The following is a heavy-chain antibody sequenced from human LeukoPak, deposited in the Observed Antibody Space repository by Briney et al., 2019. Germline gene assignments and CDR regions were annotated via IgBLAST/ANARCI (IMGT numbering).Heavy chain of an antibody. CDR2: MYSGGST. D-gene: IGHD2-15*01. CDR1: GFSVRSNY. Sequence: GGSLRLSCAASGFSVRSNYMSWVRQSPQKGLEWVSIMYSGGSTDYADSVKRRFIISRDHSKNTLYLQMNSLRAEDTAVYYCARDRYCSGGSCYGDAFDLWGQGTMVTVSS. V-gene: IGHV3-53*01. CDR3: ARDRYCSGGSCYGDAFDL. J-gene: IGHJ3*01.